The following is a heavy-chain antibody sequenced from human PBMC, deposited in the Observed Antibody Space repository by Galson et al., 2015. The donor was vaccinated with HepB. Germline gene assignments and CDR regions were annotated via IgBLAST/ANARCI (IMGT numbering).Heavy chain of an antibody. J-gene: IGHJ4*02. CDR3: ARTGSPPRSPDSSGVYRD. CDR2: TYYRSKWYS. D-gene: IGHD3-10*01. V-gene: IGHV6-1*01. CDR1: GDSVSSNSAA. Sequence: CAISGDSVSSNSAAWNWIRQFPSRGLEWLGRTYYRSKWYSEYALSMKSRITINPDTPKNQFSLQLNSVTPEDTAVYYCARTGSPPRSPDSSGVYRDWGQGTLVTVSS.